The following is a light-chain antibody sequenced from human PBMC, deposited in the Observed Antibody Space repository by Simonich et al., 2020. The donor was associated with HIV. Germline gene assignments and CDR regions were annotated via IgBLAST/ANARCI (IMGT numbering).Light chain of an antibody. V-gene: IGKV3-15*01. CDR2: GAS. J-gene: IGKJ1*01. CDR1: QSISSN. CDR3: QQYDNWPPWT. Sequence: EIVMTQSPATLSVSPGERATLPCTASQSISSNLAWYQQKPGPAPRLLIYGASTRATGIPSRFSGSGSGTEFTLTIGNMQSEDFAVYYCQQYDNWPPWTFGQGTKVEIK.